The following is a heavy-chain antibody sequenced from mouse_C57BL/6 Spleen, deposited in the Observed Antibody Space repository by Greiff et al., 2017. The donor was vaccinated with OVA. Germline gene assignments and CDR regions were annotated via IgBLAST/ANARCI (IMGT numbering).Heavy chain of an antibody. J-gene: IGHJ4*01. CDR3: APYGNYAMDY. D-gene: IGHD2-1*01. Sequence: EVHLVESGGGLVKPGGSLKLSCAASGFTFSDYGMHWVRQAPEKGLEWVAYISSGSSTIYYAETVKGRFTISRDNAKNTLFMQITRLTSEDTAVYYCAPYGNYAMDYWGQGTSVTVSS. V-gene: IGHV5-17*01. CDR2: ISSGSSTI. CDR1: GFTFSDYG.